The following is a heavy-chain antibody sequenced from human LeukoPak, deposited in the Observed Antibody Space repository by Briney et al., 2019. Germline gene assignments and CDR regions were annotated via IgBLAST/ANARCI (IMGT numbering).Heavy chain of an antibody. CDR2: INPSGGST. CDR1: GYTFNNHY. J-gene: IGHJ4*02. Sequence: GASVKVSCKASGYTFNNHYMYWVRQAPGQGLEWMGVINPSGGSTSYAQKFQGRVTMTRDTSTRTVYMEVNSLRSEDTAVYYCARGSRHDYWGQGTLVTVSS. V-gene: IGHV1-46*02. CDR3: ARGSRHDY. D-gene: IGHD1-26*01.